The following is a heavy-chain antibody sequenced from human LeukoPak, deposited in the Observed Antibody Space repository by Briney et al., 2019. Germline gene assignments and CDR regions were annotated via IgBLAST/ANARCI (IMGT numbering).Heavy chain of an antibody. D-gene: IGHD6-19*01. J-gene: IGHJ4*02. Sequence: GGSLRLSCAASGFTFSTYSMNWVRQAPGKGLEWVSGIDSGSNNIHYADSVKGRFTISRDDAKNSLYLQMDSLRAEDTAVYYCARDQQWLAFDYWGQGTLVTVSS. CDR1: GFTFSTYS. V-gene: IGHV3-48*01. CDR3: ARDQQWLAFDY. CDR2: IDSGSNNI.